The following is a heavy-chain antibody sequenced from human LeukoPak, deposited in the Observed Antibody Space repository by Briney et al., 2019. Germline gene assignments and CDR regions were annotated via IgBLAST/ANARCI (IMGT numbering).Heavy chain of an antibody. D-gene: IGHD4-17*01. CDR3: ARIGDGFDY. Sequence: EASVKVSCKVSGYTLTELSIHWVRQAPGKGLEWMGGLDSEDGETTYAQKFQGRVTMTEDTSIDTAFMELSSLRSEDTAVYYCARIGDGFDYWGQGTLVTVSS. CDR1: GYTLTELS. V-gene: IGHV1-24*01. J-gene: IGHJ4*02. CDR2: LDSEDGET.